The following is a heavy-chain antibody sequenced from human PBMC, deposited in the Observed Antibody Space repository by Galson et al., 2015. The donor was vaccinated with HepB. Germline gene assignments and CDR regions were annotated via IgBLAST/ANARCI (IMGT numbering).Heavy chain of an antibody. D-gene: IGHD2-2*01. CDR1: GYTFTSYA. J-gene: IGHJ4*02. V-gene: IGHV1-3*01. CDR3: ARGRAHCSSTSCYQYYFDY. Sequence: SVKVSCKASGYTFTSYAMHWVRQAPGQRLEWMGWINAGNGNTKYSQKFQGRVTITRDTSASTAYMELSSLRSEDTAVYYCARGRAHCSSTSCYQYYFDYWGQGTLVTVSS. CDR2: INAGNGNT.